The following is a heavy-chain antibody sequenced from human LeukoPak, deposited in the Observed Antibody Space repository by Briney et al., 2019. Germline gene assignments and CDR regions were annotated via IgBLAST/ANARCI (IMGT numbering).Heavy chain of an antibody. CDR1: RGTFSSYA. J-gene: IGHJ6*04. V-gene: IGHV1-69*06. CDR2: IIPIFGTA. CDR3: VVVPAAALRGYGMDV. D-gene: IGHD2-2*01. Sequence: SVKVSCKASRGTFSSYAISWVRQAPGQGLEWMGGIIPIFGTANYAQKFQGRVTITADKSTSTAYMELSSLRSEDTAVYYCVVVPAAALRGYGMDVWGKGTTVTVSS.